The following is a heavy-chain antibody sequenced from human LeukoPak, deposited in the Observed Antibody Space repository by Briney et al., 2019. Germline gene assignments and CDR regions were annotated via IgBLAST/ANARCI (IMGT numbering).Heavy chain of an antibody. CDR1: GFTFSSYG. V-gene: IGHV3-33*06. D-gene: IGHD4-17*01. J-gene: IGHJ6*02. CDR3: AKEDYGDYVGEYGMDV. CDR2: IWYDGSNK. Sequence: GGSLRLSCAASGFTFSSYGMHWVRQAPGKGLEWVAVIWYDGSNKYYADSVKGRFTISRDNSKNTLYLQMNSLRAEDTAVYYCAKEDYGDYVGEYGMDVWGQGTTVTVSS.